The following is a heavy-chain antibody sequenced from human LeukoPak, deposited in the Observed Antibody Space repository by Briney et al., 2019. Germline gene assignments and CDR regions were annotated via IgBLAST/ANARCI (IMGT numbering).Heavy chain of an antibody. CDR1: GGSISSGSYY. CDR2: IYTSGST. V-gene: IGHV4-61*02. J-gene: IGHJ4*02. CDR3: ARIGPIDDRGGDS. D-gene: IGHD3-9*01. Sequence: SETLSLTCTVSGGSISSGSYYWSWIRQPAGKGLEWIGRIYTSGSTNYNPSLKSRVTISLDTSKNQFFLKLKSVTAADTALYYCARIGPIDDRGGDSWGQGTQVTVSS.